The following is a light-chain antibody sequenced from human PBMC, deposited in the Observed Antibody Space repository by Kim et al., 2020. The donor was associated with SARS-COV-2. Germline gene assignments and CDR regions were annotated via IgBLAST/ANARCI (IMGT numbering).Light chain of an antibody. CDR3: QQYYDWSPGDT. V-gene: IGKV3-15*01. Sequence: EIVMTQSPATLSVSPGERATLSCRASESINTYLAWYQQKPGQAPRLLMYDASTRATAIPARFSGSGSGTEFTLTISSLQSEDFAVYYCQQYYDWSPGDTFGQGTKLEI. J-gene: IGKJ2*01. CDR1: ESINTY. CDR2: DAS.